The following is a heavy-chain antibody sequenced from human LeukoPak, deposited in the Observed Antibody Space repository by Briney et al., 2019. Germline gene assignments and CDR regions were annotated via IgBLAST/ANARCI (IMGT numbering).Heavy chain of an antibody. V-gene: IGHV4-31*03. CDR2: IYYSGST. Sequence: PSETLSLTCTVSGGSISSGGYYWSWIRQHLGKGLEWIGYIYYSGSTYYNPSLKSRVTISVDASKNQFSLKLSSVTAADTAVYYCARVPREQQYSDYWGQGTLVTVSS. CDR3: ARVPREQQYSDY. CDR1: GGSISSGGYY. J-gene: IGHJ4*02. D-gene: IGHD6-13*01.